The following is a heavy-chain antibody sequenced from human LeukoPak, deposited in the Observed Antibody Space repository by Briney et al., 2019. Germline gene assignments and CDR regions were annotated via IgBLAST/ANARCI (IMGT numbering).Heavy chain of an antibody. CDR3: ARLFYGSGSSKYYFDY. CDR2: VNYDGTTT. Sequence: PGGSLRLSCAASGSTLSNYWMNWVRQVPGKGLVWVSRVNYDGTTTTYADFVKGRFTISRDNAKNTLYLQMNSLRAEDTAVYYCARLFYGSGSSKYYFDYWGLGTLVTVSS. V-gene: IGHV3-74*01. CDR1: GSTLSNYW. D-gene: IGHD3-10*01. J-gene: IGHJ4*02.